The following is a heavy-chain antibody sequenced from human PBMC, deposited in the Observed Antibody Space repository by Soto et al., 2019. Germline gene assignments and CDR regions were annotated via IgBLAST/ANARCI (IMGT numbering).Heavy chain of an antibody. J-gene: IGHJ4*02. CDR1: GYTFTSYA. CDR2: INAGNGNT. V-gene: IGHV1-3*05. Sequence: QVQLVQSGAEEKKPGASVKVSCKASGYTFTSYAMHWVRQAPGQRLEWMGWINAGNGNTKYSQKFQGRVTITRDTSASTAYMELSSLTSEDTAVYYCARSIVVVTAVDYWGQGTLVTVSS. CDR3: ARSIVVVTAVDY. D-gene: IGHD2-21*02.